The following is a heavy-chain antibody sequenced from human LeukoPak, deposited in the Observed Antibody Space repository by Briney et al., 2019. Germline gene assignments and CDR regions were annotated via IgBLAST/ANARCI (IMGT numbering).Heavy chain of an antibody. CDR1: GYTFTGYY. CDR3: ARDTTPYDFGNWFDP. Sequence: ASVKVSCKASGYTFTGYYMHWVRQAPGQGLEWMGRINPNSGGTNYAQKFQGRVTMTRDTSISTAYMELSRLRSDDTAVYYCARDTTPYDFGNWFDPWGQGTLVTVSS. CDR2: INPNSGGT. J-gene: IGHJ5*02. V-gene: IGHV1-2*06. D-gene: IGHD3-3*01.